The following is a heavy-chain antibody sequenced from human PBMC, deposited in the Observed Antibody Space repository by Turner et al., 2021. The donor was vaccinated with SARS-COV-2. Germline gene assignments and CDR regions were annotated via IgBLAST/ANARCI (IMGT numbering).Heavy chain of an antibody. CDR3: ARERGFGMDV. V-gene: IGHV3-48*01. D-gene: IGHD3-10*01. CDR2: ISTTSNTI. Sequence: EVQLVESGGGLVQPGGSLRLSCAASGFTFSSYSMNWVSQAPGKGLEWVSYISTTSNTIYYADSVRGRFTISRDNAKNSLYLQMNSLRAEDTAVYYCARERGFGMDVWGQGTTVTVSS. J-gene: IGHJ6*02. CDR1: GFTFSSYS.